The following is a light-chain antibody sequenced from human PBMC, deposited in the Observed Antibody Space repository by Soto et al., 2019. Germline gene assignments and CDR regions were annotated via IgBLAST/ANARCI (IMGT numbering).Light chain of an antibody. CDR1: SSNIGAGYD. CDR3: QSYDSSLSGLV. V-gene: IGLV1-40*01. Sequence: QAVVTKPPSVSGAPGQRVTISCTGSSSNIGAGYDVHWYQQLPGTAPKLLIYGNSNRPSGVPDRFSGSKSGTSASLAITGLQAEDEADYYCQSYDSSLSGLVFGTGTKVTVL. CDR2: GNS. J-gene: IGLJ1*01.